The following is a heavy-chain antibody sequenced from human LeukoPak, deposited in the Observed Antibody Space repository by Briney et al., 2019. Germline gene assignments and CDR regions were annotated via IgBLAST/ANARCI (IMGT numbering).Heavy chain of an antibody. V-gene: IGHV4-59*12. CDR2: FYYSGST. D-gene: IGHD3-9*01. CDR3: ARGLGPGDS. CDR1: GGSISSYY. J-gene: IGHJ4*02. Sequence: SETLSLTCAVSGGSISSYYWSWIRQPPGKGLEWIGYFYYSGSTNYNPSLKSRVTISVDTSKNQFSLKLRSVTAADTALYYCARGLGPGDSWGQGTLVTVSS.